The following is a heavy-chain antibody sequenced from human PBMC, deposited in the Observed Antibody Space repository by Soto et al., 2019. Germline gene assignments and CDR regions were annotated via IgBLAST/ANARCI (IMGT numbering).Heavy chain of an antibody. D-gene: IGHD6-19*01. CDR3: ASRPLIAVAGDYYYYYMDV. CDR2: IYHSGST. V-gene: IGHV4-4*02. CDR1: SGSISSSNW. Sequence: SETLSLTCAVSSGSISSSNWWSWVRQPPGKGLEWIGEIYHSGSTNYNPSLKSRVTISVDKSKNQFSLKLSSVTAADTAVYYCASRPLIAVAGDYYYYYMDVWGKGTTVTVSS. J-gene: IGHJ6*03.